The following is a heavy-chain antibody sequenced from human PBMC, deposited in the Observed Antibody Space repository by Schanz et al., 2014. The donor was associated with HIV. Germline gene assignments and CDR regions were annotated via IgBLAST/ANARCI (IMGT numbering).Heavy chain of an antibody. D-gene: IGHD1-26*01. CDR1: GFPFAAYA. J-gene: IGHJ4*02. V-gene: IGHV3-23*04. Sequence: EVLLVESGGGFVQPGGSLRLSCATSGFPFAAYAMTWVRQAPGKGLEWVSAIDGVGDNTYYADSVKGRFTISRDNSKNTVYLQMDSLRVEDTAVYYCARDLNVGRHFDYWGQGALVTVSS. CDR3: ARDLNVGRHFDY. CDR2: IDGVGDNT.